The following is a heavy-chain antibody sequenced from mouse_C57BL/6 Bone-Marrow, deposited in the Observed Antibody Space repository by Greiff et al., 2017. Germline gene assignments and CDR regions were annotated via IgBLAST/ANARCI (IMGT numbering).Heavy chain of an antibody. V-gene: IGHV1-82*01. CDR2: IYPGDGDT. CDR3: ARGGNYEFAY. Sequence: VKLQESGPELVKPGASVKISCTASGYAFSSSWMNWVKQRPGKGLEWIGRIYPGDGDTNYNGKFKGKATLTADKASSTAYMQLSSLTSEDSAVYFCARGGNYEFAYWGQGTLVTVSA. D-gene: IGHD2-1*01. CDR1: GYAFSSSW. J-gene: IGHJ3*01.